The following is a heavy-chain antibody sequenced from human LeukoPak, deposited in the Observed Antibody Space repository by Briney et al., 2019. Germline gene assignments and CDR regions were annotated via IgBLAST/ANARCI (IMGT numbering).Heavy chain of an antibody. Sequence: SETLSLTCTVSGGSISSGSYYWSWIRQPAGKGLEWIGRIYTSGSTNYNPSLKSRVTISVDTSKNQFSLKLSSVTAADTAVYYCAGKSRTAGNGGDYFDYWGQGTLVTVSS. CDR1: GGSISSGSYY. V-gene: IGHV4-61*02. J-gene: IGHJ4*02. CDR3: AGKSRTAGNGGDYFDY. D-gene: IGHD6-13*01. CDR2: IYTSGST.